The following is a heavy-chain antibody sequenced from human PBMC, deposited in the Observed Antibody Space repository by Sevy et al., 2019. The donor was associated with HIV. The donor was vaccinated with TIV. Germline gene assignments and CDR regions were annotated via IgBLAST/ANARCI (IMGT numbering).Heavy chain of an antibody. CDR3: ARAQQITMLVVIGGLYFDF. CDR1: GFTFSNYD. CDR2: IRSSGSDI. V-gene: IGHV3-21*05. D-gene: IGHD3-22*01. Sequence: GGSLRLSFVASGFTFSNYDMNWVRQAPGKGLEWVSKIRSSGSDIYYADSVKGRFTISRDNAKNSLYLEMNSLRAEDTAVYYCARAQQITMLVVIGGLYFDFWGQGTLVTVSS. J-gene: IGHJ4*02.